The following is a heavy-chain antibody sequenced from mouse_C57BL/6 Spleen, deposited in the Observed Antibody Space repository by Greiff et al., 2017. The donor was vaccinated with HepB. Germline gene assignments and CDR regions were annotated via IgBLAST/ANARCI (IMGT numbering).Heavy chain of an antibody. D-gene: IGHD2-5*01. J-gene: IGHJ4*01. CDR2: INPSTGGT. CDR1: GYSFTGYY. V-gene: IGHV1-43*01. CDR3: ASNSNYLYYYAMDY. Sequence: EVQLQQSGPELVKPGASVKISCKASGYSFTGYYMHWVKQSSEKSLEWIGEINPSTGGTSYNQRSKGKAQLTVDKSSSTAYMQHKSRTSEDSAVYYCASNSNYLYYYAMDYWGQGTSVTVSS.